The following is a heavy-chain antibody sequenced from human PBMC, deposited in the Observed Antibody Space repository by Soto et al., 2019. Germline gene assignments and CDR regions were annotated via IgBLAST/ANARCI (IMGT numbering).Heavy chain of an antibody. CDR1: GGSFSGYY. D-gene: IGHD5-18*01. J-gene: IGHJ5*02. V-gene: IGHV4-59*01. Sequence: PSETLSLTCAVYGGSFSGYYWTWIRQPPWKGLEWIGYIYYTGSTNYIPSLKSRVTISVDTSKNQFSLKLSSVTAADTAVYYCAKDSGYNYGYFRWFDPWGQGTLVTVSS. CDR2: IYYTGST. CDR3: AKDSGYNYGYFRWFDP.